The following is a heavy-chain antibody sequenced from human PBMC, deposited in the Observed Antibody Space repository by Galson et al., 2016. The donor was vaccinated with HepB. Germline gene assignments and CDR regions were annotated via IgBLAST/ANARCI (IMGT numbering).Heavy chain of an antibody. V-gene: IGHV3-7*04. CDR3: TREFDL. J-gene: IGHJ2*01. CDR1: GFSLGNYW. Sequence: SLRLSCAASGFSLGNYWMNWARQAPGTGLEWLANIKKDGSEINYVDSVKGRFTISRGNAKNSLFLQLNTLRVEDTAVYYCTREFDLWGRGTQVTVSS. CDR2: IKKDGSEI.